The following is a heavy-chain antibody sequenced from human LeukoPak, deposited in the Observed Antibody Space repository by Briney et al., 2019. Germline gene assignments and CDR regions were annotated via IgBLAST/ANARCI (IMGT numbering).Heavy chain of an antibody. D-gene: IGHD6-13*01. V-gene: IGHV1-8*01. Sequence: GASVKVSCKASGYTFTSYDINWVRQATGQGLEWMGWMNPNSGNTGYAQKFQGRVTMTRNTSISTAYMELSSLRSEDTAVYYCARESIAAAGSEVAFWFDPWGQGTLVTVSS. CDR2: MNPNSGNT. CDR1: GYTFTSYD. J-gene: IGHJ5*02. CDR3: ARESIAAAGSEVAFWFDP.